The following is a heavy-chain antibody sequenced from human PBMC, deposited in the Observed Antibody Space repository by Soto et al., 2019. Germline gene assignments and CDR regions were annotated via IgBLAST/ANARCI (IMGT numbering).Heavy chain of an antibody. V-gene: IGHV3-23*01. CDR2: IIKSGDNT. D-gene: IGHD2-21*01. CDR3: ARGALCAS. Sequence: EVQLLESGGGLVQPGGSLRLSCAASGFTFSSYAMSWVRQAPGKVLEWVSTIIKSGDNTYYAASVKGRFPNSRDDSKHTLYLQMNSLRADDTAVYYCARGALCASWGQGHLVTVAS. J-gene: IGHJ4*02. CDR1: GFTFSSYA.